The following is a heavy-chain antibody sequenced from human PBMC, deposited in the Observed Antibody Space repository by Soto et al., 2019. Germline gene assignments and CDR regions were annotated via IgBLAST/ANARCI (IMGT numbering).Heavy chain of an antibody. CDR1: GGTVASSHW. CDR2: VYHTGDT. V-gene: IGHV4-4*02. J-gene: IGHJ5*02. D-gene: IGHD2-21*02. Sequence: QVQLQESGPGLVKPSGSLSLTCGVSGGTVASSHWWSWVRQSPSRGLEWIGNVYHTGDTHFNPSLQSRVTVSVDKSNNQSSLRLTSLTAADTAVYFCAREIVTAGGNNYFDPGGPGSLVTVSS. CDR3: AREIVTAGGNNYFDP.